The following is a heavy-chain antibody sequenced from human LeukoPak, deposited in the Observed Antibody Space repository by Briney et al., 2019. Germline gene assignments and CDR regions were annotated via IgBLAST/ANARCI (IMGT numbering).Heavy chain of an antibody. CDR2: ISGSGAST. CDR3: AKDVGKWESLHFFDY. J-gene: IGHJ4*02. CDR1: GFTLGTSA. D-gene: IGHD1-26*01. Sequence: GGSLRLSCLTSGFTLGTSAMSWVRQAPGKGLEWISGISGSGASTYYADSVKGRFTISRDDSRNTLYLQMNSLRGDDTAVYYCAKDVGKWESLHFFDYWGQGTLVTVSS. V-gene: IGHV3-23*01.